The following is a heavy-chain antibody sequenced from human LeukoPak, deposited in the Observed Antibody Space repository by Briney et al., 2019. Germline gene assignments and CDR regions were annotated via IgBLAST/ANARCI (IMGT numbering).Heavy chain of an antibody. D-gene: IGHD5-12*01. V-gene: IGHV4-38-2*02. J-gene: IGHJ6*03. Sequence: KTSETLSLTCTVSGYSISSGYYWGWIRQPPGKGLEWIGSIYHSGSTYYNPSLKSRVTISVDTSKNQFSLKLSSVTAADTAVYYCARVVLVATILHYYYYMDVWGKGTTVTVSS. CDR2: IYHSGST. CDR1: GYSISSGYY. CDR3: ARVVLVATILHYYYYMDV.